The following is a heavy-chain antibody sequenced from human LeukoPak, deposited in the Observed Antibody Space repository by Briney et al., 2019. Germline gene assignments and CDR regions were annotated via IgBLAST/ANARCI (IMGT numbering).Heavy chain of an antibody. CDR3: ARDRELGY. J-gene: IGHJ4*02. CDR1: GGSISNYY. V-gene: IGHV4-59*01. CDR2: SYHRGST. Sequence: SETLSLTCTGSGGSISNYYWSWIRQSPGKGPEWIGWSYHRGSTSYNPSLKSRVAISVDTSKNQFSLKLSSVTAADTAVYYCARDRELGYWGQGTLVIVSS. D-gene: IGHD1-1*01.